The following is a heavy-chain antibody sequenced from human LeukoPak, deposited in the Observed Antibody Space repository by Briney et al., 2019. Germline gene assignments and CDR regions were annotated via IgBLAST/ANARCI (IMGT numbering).Heavy chain of an antibody. J-gene: IGHJ4*02. CDR3: ARTLWFGELSTGAYFDY. D-gene: IGHD3-10*01. CDR1: GFTVSSNY. Sequence: GGSLRLSCAASGFTVSSNYMSWVRQAPGKGLEWVSVIYSGGSTYYADSVKGRFTISRDNSKNTLYLQMNSLRAEDTAAYYCARTLWFGELSTGAYFDYWGQGTLVTVSS. CDR2: IYSGGST. V-gene: IGHV3-53*01.